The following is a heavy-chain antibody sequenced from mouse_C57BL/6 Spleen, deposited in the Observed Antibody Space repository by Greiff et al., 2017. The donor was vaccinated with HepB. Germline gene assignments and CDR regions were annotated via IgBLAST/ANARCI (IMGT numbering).Heavy chain of an antibody. CDR2: IDPSDSYT. J-gene: IGHJ4*01. CDR1: GYTFTSYW. D-gene: IGHD4-1*01. CDR3: ARGPLGDAMDY. V-gene: IGHV1-50*01. Sequence: QVQLQQPGAELVKPGASVKLSCKASGYTFTSYWMQWVKQRPRQGLEWIGEIDPSDSYTNYNQKFKGKATLTVDTSSSTAYMQLSSLTSEDSAVYYCARGPLGDAMDYWGQGTSVTVSS.